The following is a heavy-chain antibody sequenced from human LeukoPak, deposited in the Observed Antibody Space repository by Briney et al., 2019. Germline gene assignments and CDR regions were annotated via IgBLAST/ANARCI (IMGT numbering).Heavy chain of an antibody. D-gene: IGHD3-9*01. CDR1: GFTFSSYA. J-gene: IGHJ6*02. V-gene: IGHV3-23*01. CDR2: VSGSGSST. CDR3: AKAQRTIRQYFYDGMDV. Sequence: GGSLRLSCAASGFTFSSYAMSWVRQAPGKGLEWVSVVSGSGSSTYYADSVKGRFTISRDNSKNTLYLQMNSLRAEDMAVYFCAKAQRTIRQYFYDGMDVWGQGATVTVSS.